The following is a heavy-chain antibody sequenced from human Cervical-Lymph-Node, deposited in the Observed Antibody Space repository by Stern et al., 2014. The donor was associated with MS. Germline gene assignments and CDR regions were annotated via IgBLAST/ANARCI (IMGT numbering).Heavy chain of an antibody. D-gene: IGHD3-16*01. CDR3: ARHYDSPGHGRENWFDP. Sequence: QVQLQESGPGLVKPSETLSLTCTVSGGSIRDYYWSWIRQPPGKGLEWIGYLLYSGGTKYNPSLKSRVPISVDMSKKQVSLKLTSVSAADPAVYYCARHYDSPGHGRENWFDPWGPGTLVIVSS. CDR1: GGSIRDYY. CDR2: LLYSGGT. V-gene: IGHV4-59*01. J-gene: IGHJ5*02.